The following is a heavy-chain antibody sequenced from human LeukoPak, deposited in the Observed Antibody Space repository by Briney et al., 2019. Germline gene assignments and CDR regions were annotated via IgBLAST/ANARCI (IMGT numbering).Heavy chain of an antibody. CDR2: IRYDGSNK. V-gene: IGHV3-30*02. CDR1: GFTFSHYA. CDR3: AKDRYCSSTSCYSRVSGWFDP. J-gene: IGHJ5*02. Sequence: GRSLRLSCAASGFTFSHYAMHWVRQAPGKGLEWVAFIRYDGSNKYYADSVKGRFTISRDNSKNTLYLQMNSLRAEDTAVYYCAKDRYCSSTSCYSRVSGWFDPWGQGTLVTVSS. D-gene: IGHD2-2*02.